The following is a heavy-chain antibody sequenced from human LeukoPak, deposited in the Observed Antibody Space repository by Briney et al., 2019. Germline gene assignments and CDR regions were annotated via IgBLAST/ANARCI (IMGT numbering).Heavy chain of an antibody. J-gene: IGHJ4*02. CDR2: MNPNSGNT. CDR1: GYTFTSYD. CDR3: ASRASSGWYWVDY. Sequence: ASVKVSCKASGYTFTSYDINWVRQATGQGLEWMGWMNPNSGNTGYAQKFQGRVTMTRNTSISTAYMELSSLRSEDTAVYYCASRASSGWYWVDYWGQGTLVTVSS. V-gene: IGHV1-8*01. D-gene: IGHD6-19*01.